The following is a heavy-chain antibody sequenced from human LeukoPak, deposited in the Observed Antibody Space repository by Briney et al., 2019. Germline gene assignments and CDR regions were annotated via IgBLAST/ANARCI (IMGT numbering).Heavy chain of an antibody. Sequence: ASVKVSCKVSGYTLTELSMHWVRRAPGKGLEWMGGFDPEDGETIYAQKFQGRVTMTEDTSTDTAYMELSSLRSEDTAVYYCAGVIPLSNWFDPWGQGTLVTVSS. CDR3: AGVIPLSNWFDP. CDR2: FDPEDGET. J-gene: IGHJ5*01. CDR1: GYTLTELS. D-gene: IGHD2/OR15-2a*01. V-gene: IGHV1-24*01.